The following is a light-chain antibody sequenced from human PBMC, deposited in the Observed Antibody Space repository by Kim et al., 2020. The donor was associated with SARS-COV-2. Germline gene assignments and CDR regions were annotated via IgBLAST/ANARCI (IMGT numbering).Light chain of an antibody. CDR1: QSVSSSY. CDR3: QQYDMSPLT. J-gene: IGKJ4*01. CDR2: GAS. Sequence: LAPGERAPLSCSASQSVSSSYLAWYQQKPGQAPRLLIYGASSRATGIPDRFSGSESGTDFTLTISRLEPEDFAVYYCQQYDMSPLTFGGGTKLEIK. V-gene: IGKV3-20*01.